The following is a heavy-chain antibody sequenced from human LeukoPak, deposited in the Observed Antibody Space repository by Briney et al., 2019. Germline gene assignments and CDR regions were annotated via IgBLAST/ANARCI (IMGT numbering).Heavy chain of an antibody. D-gene: IGHD3-22*01. Sequence: ASVKVSCKASGYTFTGYYMHWVRQAPGQGLEWMGWINPNSGGTNYAQKFQGRGTMTRDTSISTAYMELSRLRSDDTAVYYCARETVYYYDSSGYIDYWGQGTLVTASS. J-gene: IGHJ4*02. CDR3: ARETVYYYDSSGYIDY. CDR1: GYTFTGYY. V-gene: IGHV1-2*02. CDR2: INPNSGGT.